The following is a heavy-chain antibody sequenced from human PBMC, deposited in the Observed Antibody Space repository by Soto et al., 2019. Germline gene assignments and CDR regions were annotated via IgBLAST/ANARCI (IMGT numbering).Heavy chain of an antibody. D-gene: IGHD2-8*01. CDR3: ARDPYHVLMVNAPNRYGMDV. CDR1: GYTFTTYD. V-gene: IGHV1-18*01. J-gene: IGHJ6*02. CDR2: ISTYNGNT. Sequence: QVQLVQSGAEVKKPGASVKVSCKASGYTFTTYDISWVRQAPGQGLEWMGRISTYNGNTNYPQSLKGRLTMTTDTPTTTADMELRNLRSDDTAVYYCARDPYHVLMVNAPNRYGMDVWGQGTTVTVSS.